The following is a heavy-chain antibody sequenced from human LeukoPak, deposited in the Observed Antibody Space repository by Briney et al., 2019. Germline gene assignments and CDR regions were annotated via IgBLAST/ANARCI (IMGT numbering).Heavy chain of an antibody. D-gene: IGHD3-22*01. J-gene: IGHJ4*02. CDR1: GYTFTSYD. CDR3: ARGPLRIIVIVVVSPFDY. Sequence: ASVKVSCKASGYTFTSYDINWVRQATGQGLEWMGWMNPNSGNTGYAQKFQGRVTMTRNTSISTAYMELSSLRSEDTAVYYCARGPLRIIVIVVVSPFDYWGQGTLVTVSS. V-gene: IGHV1-8*01. CDR2: MNPNSGNT.